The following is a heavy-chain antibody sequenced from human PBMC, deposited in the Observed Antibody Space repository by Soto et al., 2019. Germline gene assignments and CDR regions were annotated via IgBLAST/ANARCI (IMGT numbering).Heavy chain of an antibody. Sequence: GGSLRLSCAASGFTFSSYGMHWVRQAPGKGLGWVAVISYDGSNQYYADSVKGRFTISRDNSKNTLYLQMNSLRAEDTAVYYCATANTPYAFDMWGQGTMVTVSS. CDR2: ISYDGSNQ. CDR1: GFTFSSYG. CDR3: ATANTPYAFDM. V-gene: IGHV3-30*03. J-gene: IGHJ3*02.